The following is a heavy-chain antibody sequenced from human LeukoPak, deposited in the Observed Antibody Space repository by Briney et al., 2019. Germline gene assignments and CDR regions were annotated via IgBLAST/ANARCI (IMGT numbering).Heavy chain of an antibody. J-gene: IGHJ4*02. CDR1: AFTFTSFA. CDR3: AKGSSSGWSKFDY. D-gene: IGHD6-19*01. Sequence: GGSLRLSCAASAFTFTSFAMTWVRQAPGKGLELVSTIGGSGGGTFYADSVKGRFTISRDNSKNTLYLQMNSLRVDDTAVYYCAKGSSSGWSKFDYWGQGTLVTVSS. V-gene: IGHV3-23*01. CDR2: IGGSGGGT.